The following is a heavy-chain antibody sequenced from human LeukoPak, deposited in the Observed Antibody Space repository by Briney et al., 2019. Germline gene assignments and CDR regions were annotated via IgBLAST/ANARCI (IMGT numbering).Heavy chain of an antibody. CDR2: IYYSGST. Sequence: SETLSLTCTVSGGSIRSYYWSWIRQPPGKGLEWIAYIYYSGSTNYNPSLKSRVTISEDTSKNQFSLKLSSVTAADTAVYYCARVYYSNSYDYWYFDLWGRGTLVTVSS. J-gene: IGHJ2*01. V-gene: IGHV4-59*01. CDR3: ARVYYSNSYDYWYFDL. CDR1: GGSIRSYY. D-gene: IGHD6-13*01.